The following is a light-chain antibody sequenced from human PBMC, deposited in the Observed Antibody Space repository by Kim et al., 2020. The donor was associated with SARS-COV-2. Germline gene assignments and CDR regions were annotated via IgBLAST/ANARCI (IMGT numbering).Light chain of an antibody. J-gene: IGLJ3*02. CDR1: TGTVPWGHY. Sequence: QAVVTQEPSLTVSPGGTVTLTCGSSTGTVPWGHYPYWFHQKAGQAPRTLIFDTSDRHSWTPARFSDSLLGGKAALTLSGAQPKDEAEYYYLLSYNSPRTGVFDGGTQITVL. V-gene: IGLV7-46*01. CDR3: LLSYNSPRTGV. CDR2: DTS.